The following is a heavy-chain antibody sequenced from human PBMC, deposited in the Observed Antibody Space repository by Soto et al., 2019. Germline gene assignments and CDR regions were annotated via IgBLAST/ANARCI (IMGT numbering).Heavy chain of an antibody. D-gene: IGHD3-10*01. CDR3: AKGNFLGATNYYYYYMDV. CDR1: GFTFSSYA. Sequence: GGSLRLSCAASGFTFSSYAMSWVRQAPGKGLEWVSAISGSGGSTYYADSVKGRFTISRDNSKNTLYLQMNSLRAEDTAVYYCAKGNFLGATNYYYYYMDVWGKGTTVTVSS. CDR2: ISGSGGST. J-gene: IGHJ6*03. V-gene: IGHV3-23*01.